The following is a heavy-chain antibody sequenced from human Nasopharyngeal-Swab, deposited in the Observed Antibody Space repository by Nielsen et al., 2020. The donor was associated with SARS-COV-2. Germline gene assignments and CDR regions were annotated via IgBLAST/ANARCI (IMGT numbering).Heavy chain of an antibody. V-gene: IGHV3-11*04. CDR2: ISSSGSTI. J-gene: IGHJ4*02. D-gene: IGHD4-23*01. CDR3: ASLAVVTPVPADY. CDR1: GFTFSDYY. Sequence: GESLKISCAASGFTFSDYYMSWIRQAPGKGLEWVSYISSSGSTIYYADSVKGRFTISRDNAKNSLYLQMNSLRAEDTAVYYSASLAVVTPVPADYWGQGTLVTVSS.